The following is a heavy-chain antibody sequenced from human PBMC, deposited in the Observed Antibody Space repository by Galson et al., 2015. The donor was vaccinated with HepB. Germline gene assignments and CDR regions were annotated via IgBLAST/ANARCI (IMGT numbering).Heavy chain of an antibody. CDR2: ISGSGGST. CDR3: AKDYSSGYYYFDY. CDR1: GFVFSSYA. D-gene: IGHD3-22*01. V-gene: IGHV3-23*01. Sequence: SLRLSCAASGFVFSSYAMSWVRQAPGKGLEWVSVISGSGGSTYYADSVKGRFTISRDNSKNTLYLQMNSLRAEDTAVYYCAKDYSSGYYYFDYWGQGTLVTVSS. J-gene: IGHJ4*02.